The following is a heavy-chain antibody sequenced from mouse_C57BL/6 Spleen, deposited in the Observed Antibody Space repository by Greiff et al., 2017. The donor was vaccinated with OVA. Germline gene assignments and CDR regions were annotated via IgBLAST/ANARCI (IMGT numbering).Heavy chain of an antibody. V-gene: IGHV5-9-1*02. CDR3: TRAPYGGYESYWYFDV. Sequence: EVKLQESGAGLVKPGGSLKLSCAASGFTFSSYAMSWVRQTPEKRLEWVAYISSGGDYIYYADTVKGRFTISRDNARNTLYLQMSSLKSEDTAMYYCTRAPYGGYESYWYFDVWGTGTTVTVSS. CDR1: GFTFSSYA. CDR2: ISSGGDYI. D-gene: IGHD2-2*01. J-gene: IGHJ1*03.